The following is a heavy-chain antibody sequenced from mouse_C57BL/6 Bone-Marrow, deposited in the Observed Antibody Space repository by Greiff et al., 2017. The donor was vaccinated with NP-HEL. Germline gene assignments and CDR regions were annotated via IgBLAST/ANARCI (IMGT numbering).Heavy chain of an antibody. Sequence: QVQLQQPGAELVKPGASVTLSCKASGYTFTSYWMQWVKQRPGQGLEWIGEIDPSASYTNYNHKFKGKATLTVDTSSSTAYMQLSSLTSEYSAVYYCARGLIATVVRYFDYWGQGTTLTVSS. CDR2: IDPSASYT. V-gene: IGHV1-50*01. CDR3: ARGLIATVVRYFDY. D-gene: IGHD1-1*01. CDR1: GYTFTSYW. J-gene: IGHJ2*01.